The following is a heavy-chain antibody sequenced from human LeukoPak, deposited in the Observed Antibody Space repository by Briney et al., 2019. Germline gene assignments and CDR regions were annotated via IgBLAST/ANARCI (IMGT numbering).Heavy chain of an antibody. D-gene: IGHD3-22*01. CDR1: GASISGTSYY. CDR3: ARAAEHSSGHITARYYYYMDV. Sequence: SETLSLTCAVSGASISGTSYYWGWLRQPPGTGLEWVGNIYYSGSTYYNASLQSRVTISVDTSKNQFSLKLRSVTPADTAVYYCARAAEHSSGHITARYYYYMDVWGKGTTVTISS. CDR2: IYYSGST. V-gene: IGHV4-39*07. J-gene: IGHJ6*03.